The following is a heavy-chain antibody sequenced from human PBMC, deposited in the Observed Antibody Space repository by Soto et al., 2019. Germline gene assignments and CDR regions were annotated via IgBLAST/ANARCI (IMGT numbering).Heavy chain of an antibody. Sequence: EVQLVESGGGLVQPGRSLRLSCAASGFTFDDYAMHWVRQAPGKGLEWVSGISWNSGSIGYADSVKGRFTISRDNSKNSLYLQMNSLSAQDTALYYCAKSHSSGYYSRPNDAFDIWGQGTMVTVSS. J-gene: IGHJ3*02. D-gene: IGHD3-22*01. V-gene: IGHV3-9*01. CDR1: GFTFDDYA. CDR2: ISWNSGSI. CDR3: AKSHSSGYYSRPNDAFDI.